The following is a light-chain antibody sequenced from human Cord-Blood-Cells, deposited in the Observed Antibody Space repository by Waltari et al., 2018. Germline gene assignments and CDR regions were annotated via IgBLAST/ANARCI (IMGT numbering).Light chain of an antibody. CDR2: VVS. V-gene: IGLV2-23*02. CDR3: CSYAGSSTFWV. J-gene: IGLJ3*02. CDR1: SSDVGSYNL. Sequence: QSALTQPASVSGSPGQSLTLSCTGTSSDVGSYNLVSWYQQHPGKAPNLMIYVVSKRPSVGSNRLSGSKAGNTASLTISELQAEDEADYYCCSYAGSSTFWVFGGGTKLTVL.